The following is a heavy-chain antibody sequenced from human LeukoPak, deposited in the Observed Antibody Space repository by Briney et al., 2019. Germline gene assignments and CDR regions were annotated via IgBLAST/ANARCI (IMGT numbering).Heavy chain of an antibody. V-gene: IGHV1-8*03. CDR2: MNPNSGNT. CDR3: ARAQKEFRSRYSYYMDV. J-gene: IGHJ6*03. CDR1: GYTFTSYD. Sequence: ASVKVSCKASGYTFTSYDINWVRQATGQGLEWMGWMNPNSGNTGYSQKFQGRVTITRNTSTSTAYLGLSSLRSEDTAVYYCARAQKEFRSRYSYYMDVWGKRTTVTVSS. D-gene: IGHD2-21*01.